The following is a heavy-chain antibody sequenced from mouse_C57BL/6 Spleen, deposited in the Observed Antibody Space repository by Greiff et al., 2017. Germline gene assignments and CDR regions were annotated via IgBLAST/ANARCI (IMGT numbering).Heavy chain of an antibody. CDR3: AIYYGNYSFAY. V-gene: IGHV1-42*01. CDR2: INPSTGGT. J-gene: IGHJ3*01. D-gene: IGHD2-1*01. Sequence: VQLQQSGPELVKPGASVKISCKASGYSFTGYYMNWVKQSPEKSLEWIGEINPSTGGTTYNQKFKAKATLNVDKSSSTAYMQLKSLTSEDSAVYYCAIYYGNYSFAYWGQGTLVTVSA. CDR1: GYSFTGYY.